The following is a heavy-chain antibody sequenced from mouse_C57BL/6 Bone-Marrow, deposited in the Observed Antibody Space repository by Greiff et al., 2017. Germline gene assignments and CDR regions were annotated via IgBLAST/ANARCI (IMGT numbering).Heavy chain of an antibody. CDR2: IRNKANGYTT. J-gene: IGHJ2*01. CDR3: VRAVGYSSSYFFDN. CDR1: GFTFTDYY. D-gene: IGHD1-1*01. Sequence: EVMLVESGGGLVQPGASLRLSCAASGFTFTDYYMSWVRQPPGKAPEWLALIRNKANGYTTEYTASVKGRFTISRDNSQNLHYLQMSTLRAGYSTSDYWVRAVGYSSSYFFDNWGQGTTLTITS. V-gene: IGHV7-4*01.